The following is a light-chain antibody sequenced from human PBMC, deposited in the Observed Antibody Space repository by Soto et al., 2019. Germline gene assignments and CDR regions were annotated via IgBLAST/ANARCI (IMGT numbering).Light chain of an antibody. CDR1: SSDVGAYNY. J-gene: IGLJ1*01. CDR3: SSYAGRKNLFV. V-gene: IGLV2-8*01. CDR2: EVT. Sequence: QSALTQPPSASGSPGQSVTISCTGTSSDVGAYNYVSWYQQHPGKAPKLMIFEVTERPSGVPDRFFGSKSGNTASLTVSGLLPEDEAVYYCSSYAGRKNLFVFGTGTKVTVL.